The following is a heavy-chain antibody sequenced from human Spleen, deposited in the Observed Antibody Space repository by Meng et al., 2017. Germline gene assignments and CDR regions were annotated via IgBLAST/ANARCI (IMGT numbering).Heavy chain of an antibody. J-gene: IGHJ4*02. CDR2: ISSRSTHI. V-gene: IGHV3-21*01. D-gene: IGHD3/OR15-3a*01. Sequence: GESLKISCAASGFTFRSYSMNWVRPAPGKGLEWVSSISSRSTHIYYADSVKGRFPISRDNAENSLYLQMNSLRAEDTAVYYCARDPYSSDGTGYYYYFDSWGQGTLVTVSS. CDR1: GFTFRSYS. CDR3: ARDPYSSDGTGYYYYFDS.